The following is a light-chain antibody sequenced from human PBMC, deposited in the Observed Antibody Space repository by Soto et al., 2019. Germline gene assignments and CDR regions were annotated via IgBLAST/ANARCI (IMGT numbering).Light chain of an antibody. CDR2: SAS. V-gene: IGKV3-15*01. CDR3: QQFNNWPPYT. J-gene: IGKJ2*01. CDR1: QSVSTN. Sequence: EIVMTQSPATLSVSPGERATLSCRASQSVSTNLAWYQQKPGQAPRLLIYSASTRATGIPARFSGNGSETEFTLTISSLQSEDFAVYYCQQFNNWPPYTFGQGTKLEIK.